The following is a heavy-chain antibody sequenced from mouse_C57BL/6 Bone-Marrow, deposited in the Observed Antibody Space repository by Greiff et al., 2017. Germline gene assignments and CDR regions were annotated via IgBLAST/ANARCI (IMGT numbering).Heavy chain of an antibody. CDR3: AVYDDYYAMDY. CDR1: GYTFTSYW. J-gene: IGHJ4*01. D-gene: IGHD2-1*01. Sequence: QVQLQQPGAELVKPGASVKLSCKASGYTFTSYWMHWVKQRPGQGLEWIGMIHPNSGSTNYNEKFKSKATLTVDKSSSTAYMQLSSLTSEDSAVYYCAVYDDYYAMDYWGQGTSVTVSS. V-gene: IGHV1-64*01. CDR2: IHPNSGST.